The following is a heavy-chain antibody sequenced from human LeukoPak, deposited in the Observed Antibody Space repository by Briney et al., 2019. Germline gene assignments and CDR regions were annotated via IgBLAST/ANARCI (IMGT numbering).Heavy chain of an antibody. V-gene: IGHV3-21*01. J-gene: IGHJ4*02. CDR3: ARSPDPQQQNFDY. CDR1: GFTFSSYS. CDR2: ISSSSSYI. D-gene: IGHD1/OR15-1a*01. Sequence: PGGSLRLSCAASGFTFSSYSMNRVRQAPGKGLEWVSSISSSSSYIYYADSVKGRFTISRDNAKNSLYLQMNSLRAEDTAVYYCARSPDPQQQNFDYWGQGTLVTVSS.